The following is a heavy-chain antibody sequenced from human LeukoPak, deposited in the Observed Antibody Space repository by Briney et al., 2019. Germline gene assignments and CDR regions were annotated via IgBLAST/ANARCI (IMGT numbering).Heavy chain of an antibody. J-gene: IGHJ4*02. Sequence: TGGSLRLSCAASGFPFSNYWMSWVRQAPGKGLEWVANIKQDGGEKYYVDSVKGRFTTSRDNGKNSLYLQMNNLRAEDTAVYFCARLWDSSSSRHFDYWGQGTLVTVSS. CDR3: ARLWDSSSSRHFDY. CDR1: GFPFSNYW. V-gene: IGHV3-7*01. CDR2: IKQDGGEK. D-gene: IGHD6-6*01.